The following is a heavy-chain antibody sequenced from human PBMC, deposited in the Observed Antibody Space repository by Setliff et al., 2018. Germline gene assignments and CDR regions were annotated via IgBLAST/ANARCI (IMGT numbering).Heavy chain of an antibody. J-gene: IGHJ6*03. CDR3: AREMGSSGSYYSRPYYYMDV. CDR1: GFAIRSYW. Sequence: PGGSLRLSCEASGFAIRSYWMHWVRQAPGEGLVWVSRIGFDGSSPSYADSVKGRFFTFRDSSTNTLYLQMSSLRVDDTAVYYCAREMGSSGSYYSRPYYYMDVWGRGTTVTVSS. V-gene: IGHV3-74*01. CDR2: IGFDGSSP. D-gene: IGHD1-26*01.